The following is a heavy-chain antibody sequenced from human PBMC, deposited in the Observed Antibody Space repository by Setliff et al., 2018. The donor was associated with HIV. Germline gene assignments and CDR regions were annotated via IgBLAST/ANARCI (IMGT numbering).Heavy chain of an antibody. V-gene: IGHV3-11*04. CDR1: GFTFSDYY. J-gene: IGHJ4*02. CDR3: ASARIPTGGTSTSLDY. Sequence: GGSLRLSCAASGFTFSDYYMSWIRQAPGKGLEWVSYISSSGSTIYYADSVKGRFTISRDNSKNTVYLQMDSLRPEDTAVYYCASARIPTGGTSTSLDYWGQGTLVTVSS. D-gene: IGHD1-1*01. CDR2: ISSSGSTI.